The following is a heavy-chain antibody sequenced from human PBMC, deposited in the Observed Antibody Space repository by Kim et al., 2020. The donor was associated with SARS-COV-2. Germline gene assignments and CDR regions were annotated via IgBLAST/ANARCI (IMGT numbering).Heavy chain of an antibody. CDR3: ANKGRYPIVFDALDI. D-gene: IGHD3-22*01. V-gene: IGHV2-5*02. Sequence: SGPTLVKPTQTLTLTCTFSGFSLSTSAVGVGWIGQPPGKALEWLARIYWDDDKRFSPSLNSRLTITKDTSKNQVVLTMTNMDPVDTATYYCANKGRYPIVFDALDIWGQGRMVTVSS. CDR1: GFSLSTSAVG. CDR2: IYWDDDK. J-gene: IGHJ3*02.